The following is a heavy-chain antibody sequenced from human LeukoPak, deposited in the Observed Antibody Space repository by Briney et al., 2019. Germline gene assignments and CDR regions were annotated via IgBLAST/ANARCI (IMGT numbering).Heavy chain of an antibody. CDR3: AKGLYYYDSSGAFDI. J-gene: IGHJ3*02. V-gene: IGHV3-64*01. CDR1: GFTFSSYA. CDR2: ISSNGGST. D-gene: IGHD3-22*01. Sequence: GGSLRLSCAASGFTFSSYAMHWVRQAPEKGLEYVSAISSNGGSTYYANSVKGRFTISRDNSKNTLYLQMGSLRAEDMAVYYCAKGLYYYDSSGAFDIWGQGTMVTVSS.